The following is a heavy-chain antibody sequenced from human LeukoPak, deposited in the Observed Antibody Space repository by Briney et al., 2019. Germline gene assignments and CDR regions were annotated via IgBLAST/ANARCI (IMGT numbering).Heavy chain of an antibody. D-gene: IGHD6-19*01. J-gene: IGHJ4*02. Sequence: GGSLRLSCAASGFTFSSYSMNWVRQAPGKGLERVSAISGSGGSTYYADSVKGRFTISRDNSKNTLYLQMNSLRAEDTAVYYCAKVRGLVDYWGQGPLVTVSS. CDR3: AKVRGLVDY. CDR1: GFTFSSYS. V-gene: IGHV3-23*01. CDR2: ISGSGGST.